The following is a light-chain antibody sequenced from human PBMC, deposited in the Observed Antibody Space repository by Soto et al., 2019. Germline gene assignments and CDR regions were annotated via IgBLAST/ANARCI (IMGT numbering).Light chain of an antibody. J-gene: IGKJ2*01. CDR3: QHTTDFT. Sequence: DIHMTQPPSTLSASVGDIVTITCRASQTLNNYLNWYQHKPGQAPKFLIFASSSLQSGVPSRFSGSTSGAESTLTITGLQPDDLGTYYCQHTTDFTFGQGTKVDNK. V-gene: IGKV1-39*01. CDR1: QTLNNY. CDR2: ASS.